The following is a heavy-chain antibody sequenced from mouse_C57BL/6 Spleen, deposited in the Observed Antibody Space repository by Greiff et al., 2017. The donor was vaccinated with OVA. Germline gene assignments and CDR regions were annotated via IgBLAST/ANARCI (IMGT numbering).Heavy chain of an antibody. J-gene: IGHJ1*03. V-gene: IGHV1-80*01. D-gene: IGHD1-1*01. CDR2: IYPGDGDT. CDR3: AREDGSSYWYFDV. Sequence: QVQLQQSGAELVKPGASVKISCKASGYAFSSYWMNWVKQRPGKGLEWIGQIYPGDGDTNYNGKFKGKATLTADKSSSTAYMQLSSLTSEDSAVYFCAREDGSSYWYFDVWGTGTTVTVSS. CDR1: GYAFSSYW.